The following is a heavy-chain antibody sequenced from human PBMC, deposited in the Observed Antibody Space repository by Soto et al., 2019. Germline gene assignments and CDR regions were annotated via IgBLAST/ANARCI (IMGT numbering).Heavy chain of an antibody. Sequence: EVQLLESGGGLVQPGGSLRLSCAASGFTFSSFPMSWVRQPPGKGLEWVSTISTSGANTHYADSVKGRLTISRDNSKKTLYLQLHSLGAADTALYYCAKVLCRAETRELFGVWGKGTTVIVSS. D-gene: IGHD1-26*01. V-gene: IGHV3-23*01. CDR1: GFTFSSFP. J-gene: IGHJ6*03. CDR2: ISTSGANT. CDR3: AKVLCRAETRELFGV.